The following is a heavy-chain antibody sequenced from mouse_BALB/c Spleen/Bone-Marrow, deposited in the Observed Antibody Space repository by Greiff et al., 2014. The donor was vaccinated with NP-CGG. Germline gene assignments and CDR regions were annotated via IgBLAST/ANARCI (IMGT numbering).Heavy chain of an antibody. J-gene: IGHJ2*01. CDR2: INPNSGDS. Sequence: VHVKQSGPELVKPGASVKMSCKASGYTFTDYYMKWVKQNHGKSLEWIGDINPNSGDSFYNQKFQGKATLTGDKSSRTADRQLNRLTSEDSAVYYCGRSRYGSYWGQGTTLTVSS. CDR3: GRSRYGSY. CDR1: GYTFTDYY. V-gene: IGHV1-26*01. D-gene: IGHD2-14*01.